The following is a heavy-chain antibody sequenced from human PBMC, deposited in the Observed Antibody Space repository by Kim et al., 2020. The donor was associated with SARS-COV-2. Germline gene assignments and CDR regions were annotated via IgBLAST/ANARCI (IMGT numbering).Heavy chain of an antibody. CDR2: INPNSGGT. CDR3: ARGLWFGGGGFDY. V-gene: IGHV1-2*02. D-gene: IGHD3-10*01. J-gene: IGHJ4*02. CDR1: GYTFTGYY. Sequence: ASVKVSCKASGYTFTGYYMHWVRQAPGQGLEWMGWINPNSGGTNYAQKFQGRVTMTRDTSISTAYMELSRLRSDDTALYYCARGLWFGGGGFDYWGQGTLVTVSS.